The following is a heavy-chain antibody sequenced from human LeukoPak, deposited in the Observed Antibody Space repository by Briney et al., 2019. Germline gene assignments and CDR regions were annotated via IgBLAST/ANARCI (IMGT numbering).Heavy chain of an antibody. J-gene: IGHJ4*02. CDR2: INHSGST. CDR1: GGSFSGYY. D-gene: IGHD3-3*01. CDR3: ARGGYDFKLDY. V-gene: IGHV4-34*09. Sequence: SETLSLTCAVYGGSFSGYYWSWIRQPPGKGLEWIGEINHSGSTNYNPSLKSRVTISVDTSKNQFSLKLSSVTAADTAVYYCARGGYDFKLDYWGQGTLVTVSS.